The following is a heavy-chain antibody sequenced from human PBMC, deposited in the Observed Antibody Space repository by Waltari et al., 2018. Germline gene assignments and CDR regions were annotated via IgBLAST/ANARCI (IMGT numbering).Heavy chain of an antibody. J-gene: IGHJ3*01. CDR2: IFTSGST. Sequence: ELQVVESGGGLIQPGASLRLSCAASGFTVSSTYMAWVRQAPGKGPEWVSVIFTSGSTYQADAVKGRFTISRDNSENTVHLQMKNLTAEDTALYYCARATNWVLEAFDLWGQGTMVTVSP. CDR1: GFTVSSTY. D-gene: IGHD1-1*01. V-gene: IGHV3-53*01. CDR3: ARATNWVLEAFDL.